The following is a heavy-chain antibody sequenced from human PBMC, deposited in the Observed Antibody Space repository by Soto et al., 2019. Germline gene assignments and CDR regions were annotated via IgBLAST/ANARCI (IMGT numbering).Heavy chain of an antibody. D-gene: IGHD3-9*01. Sequence: EVQLVESGGDLIQPGGSLRLSCAASGFSFSRYSMNWVRQAPGKGLEWISYIPRSGSAIYANSVKGRFTISRDNAKSSLYLQMNSLGAEDTATYYCVRDQDWAFDYWGQGALVTVSS. CDR2: IPRSGSAI. CDR3: VRDQDWAFDY. J-gene: IGHJ4*02. CDR1: GFSFSRYS. V-gene: IGHV3-48*01.